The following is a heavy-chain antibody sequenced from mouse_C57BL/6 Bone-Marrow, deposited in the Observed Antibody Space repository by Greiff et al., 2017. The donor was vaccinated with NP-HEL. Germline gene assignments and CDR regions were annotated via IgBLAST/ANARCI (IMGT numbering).Heavy chain of an antibody. Sequence: EVQLQQSGPELVKPGASVKIPCKASGYTFTDYNMDWVKQSHGKSLEWIGDINPNNGGTIYNQKFKGKATLTVDKSSSTAYMELRSLTSEDTAVYYCASLGGSSLAWFAYWGQGTLVTVSA. J-gene: IGHJ3*01. V-gene: IGHV1-18*01. CDR1: GYTFTDYN. D-gene: IGHD1-1*01. CDR3: ASLGGSSLAWFAY. CDR2: INPNNGGT.